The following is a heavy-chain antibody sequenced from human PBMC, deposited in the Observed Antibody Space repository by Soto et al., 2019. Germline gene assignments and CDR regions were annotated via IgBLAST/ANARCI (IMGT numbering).Heavy chain of an antibody. V-gene: IGHV4-59*08. Sequence: QVQLQESGPGLVKPSGTLSLTCTVSGGSISSYYWSWIRQPPGKGLEWIGSIYYSGSTNYNPSLKSRVTISVDTSKNQFSLKLSSVTAADTAVYYCARRWGRTFDYWGQGTLVTVSS. J-gene: IGHJ4*02. CDR2: IYYSGST. CDR1: GGSISSYY. D-gene: IGHD7-27*01. CDR3: ARRWGRTFDY.